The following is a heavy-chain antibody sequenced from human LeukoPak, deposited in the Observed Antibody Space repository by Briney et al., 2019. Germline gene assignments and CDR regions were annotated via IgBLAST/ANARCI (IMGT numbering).Heavy chain of an antibody. CDR2: IWYDGSNK. Sequence: PGGPLRLSCVASGFAFSASYMHWVRQAPGKGLEWVSVIWYDGSNKYYADSVKGRFTISRDNSKNTLYLQMSSLRAEDTAVYYCATVHISSWAYFDYWGQGTLVTVSS. J-gene: IGHJ4*02. V-gene: IGHV3-33*01. D-gene: IGHD6-13*01. CDR1: GFAFSASY. CDR3: ATVHISSWAYFDY.